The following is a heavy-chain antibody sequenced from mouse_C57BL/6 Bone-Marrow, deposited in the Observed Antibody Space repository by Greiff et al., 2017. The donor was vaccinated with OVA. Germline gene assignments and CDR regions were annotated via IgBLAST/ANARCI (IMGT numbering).Heavy chain of an antibody. J-gene: IGHJ3*01. CDR1: GFSLSTFGMG. D-gene: IGHD1-1*01. Sequence: QVTLKVSGPGILQPSQTLSLTCSFSGFSLSTFGMGVGWIRQPSGKGLEWLAHIWWDDDKYYNPALKSRLTISKDTSKNKVFLKIANVDTADTATYYCARIAPYYYGSPWFAYWGQGTLVTVSA. V-gene: IGHV8-8*01. CDR3: ARIAPYYYGSPWFAY. CDR2: IWWDDDK.